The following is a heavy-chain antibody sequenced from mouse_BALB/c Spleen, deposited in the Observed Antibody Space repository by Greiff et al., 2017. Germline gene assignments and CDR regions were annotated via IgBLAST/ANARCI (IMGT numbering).Heavy chain of an antibody. Sequence: EVKLQESGGGLVKPGGSLKLSCAASGFTFSSYAMSWVRQTPEKRLEWVASISSGGSTYYPDSVKGRFTISRDNARNILYLQMSSLRSEDTAMYYCARGGPTTASSLYYAMDYWGQGTSVTVSS. J-gene: IGHJ4*01. D-gene: IGHD1-2*01. V-gene: IGHV5-6-5*01. CDR1: GFTFSSYA. CDR3: ARGGPTTASSLYYAMDY. CDR2: ISSGGST.